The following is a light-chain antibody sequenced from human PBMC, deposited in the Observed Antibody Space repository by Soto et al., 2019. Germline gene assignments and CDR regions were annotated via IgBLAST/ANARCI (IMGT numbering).Light chain of an antibody. Sequence: SPGERASLSCGAGQSVIKYLAWYQQKPGQAPRLLIFDASNRATGIPARFSGSGSGTGFTLTISSLEPEDFAVYYCQQRYIWPPITFGQGTRLEIK. V-gene: IGKV3-11*01. CDR1: QSVIKY. J-gene: IGKJ5*01. CDR2: DAS. CDR3: QQRYIWPPIT.